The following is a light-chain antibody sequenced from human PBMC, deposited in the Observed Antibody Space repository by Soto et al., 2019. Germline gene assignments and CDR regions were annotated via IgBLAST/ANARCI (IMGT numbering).Light chain of an antibody. V-gene: IGKV1-9*01. CDR2: AAS. CDR3: QQLNSYPLT. Sequence: DIQLTQSPSFLSASVGDRVTITCRASQGISSYLAWYQQKPGKAPKLLIYAASTLQSGVPSRFSGSGSGTEFTLTISSLQPEDCATCYCQQLNSYPLTFGGGTKVQIK. CDR1: QGISSY. J-gene: IGKJ4*01.